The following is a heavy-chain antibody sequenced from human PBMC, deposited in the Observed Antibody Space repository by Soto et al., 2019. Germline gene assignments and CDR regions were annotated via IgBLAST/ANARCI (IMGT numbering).Heavy chain of an antibody. J-gene: IGHJ4*02. CDR1: GGTFSRYA. Sequence: SVKVSCKASGGTFSRYAISWVRQAPGQGLEWMGGIIPIFGTANYAQKFQGRVTITADESTSTAYMELSSLRSEDTAVYYCARALQGYDSSGYYPSFDYWGQGTLVTVSS. V-gene: IGHV1-69*13. CDR2: IIPIFGTA. CDR3: ARALQGYDSSGYYPSFDY. D-gene: IGHD3-22*01.